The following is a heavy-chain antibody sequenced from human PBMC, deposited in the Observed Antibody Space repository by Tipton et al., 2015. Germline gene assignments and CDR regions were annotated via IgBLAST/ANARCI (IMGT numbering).Heavy chain of an antibody. V-gene: IGHV4-38-2*01. D-gene: IGHD2-21*01. Sequence: TLSLTCAVSAYSISSDYYWGWIRQPPGKGLEWIGSISHSGNTYYNPSLKSRVTMSRDTSKNQFSLKLTSVTAADTAVYYCARRCGADCYWGYYFDHWGQGTLVNVSS. CDR3: ARRCGADCYWGYYFDH. CDR1: AYSISSDYY. J-gene: IGHJ4*02. CDR2: ISHSGNT.